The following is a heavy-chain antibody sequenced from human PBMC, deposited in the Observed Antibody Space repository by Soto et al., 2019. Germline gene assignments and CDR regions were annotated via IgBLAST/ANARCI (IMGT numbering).Heavy chain of an antibody. V-gene: IGHV4-59*08. Sequence: QVQLQESGPGLVKPSETLSLTCTVSGGSISSYYWSWIRQPPGKGLEWIGYIYYSGSTNYNPSLMSRVTIPVDTSKNQFSLKLSSVTAADTAVYYCAGRYGDSFDIWGQGTMVTVSS. CDR3: AGRYGDSFDI. D-gene: IGHD4-17*01. J-gene: IGHJ3*02. CDR2: IYYSGST. CDR1: GGSISSYY.